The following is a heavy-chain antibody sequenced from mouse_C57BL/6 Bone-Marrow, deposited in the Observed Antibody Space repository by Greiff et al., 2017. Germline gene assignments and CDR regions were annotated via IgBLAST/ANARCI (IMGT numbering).Heavy chain of an antibody. Sequence: EVKLMESGGGLVKPGGSLKLSCAASGFTFSSYAMSWVRQTPEKRLEWVATISDGGSYTYYPDNVKGRFTISRDNAKNNLYLQRSHLKSEDTAMYYCARDLDWVYAMDYWGQGTSVTVSS. CDR2: ISDGGSYT. D-gene: IGHD4-1*01. V-gene: IGHV5-4*01. CDR1: GFTFSSYA. J-gene: IGHJ4*01. CDR3: ARDLDWVYAMDY.